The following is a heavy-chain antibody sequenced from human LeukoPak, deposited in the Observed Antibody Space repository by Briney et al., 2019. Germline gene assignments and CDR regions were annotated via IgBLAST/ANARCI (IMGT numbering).Heavy chain of an antibody. CDR2: IIPILGIA. D-gene: IGHD4-11*01. V-gene: IGHV1-69*04. J-gene: IGHJ3*02. CDR1: GGTFSSYA. Sequence: PVKVSCKASGGTFSSYAISWVRQAPGQGLEWMGRIIPILGIANYAQKFQGRVTITADKSTSTAYMELSSLRSEDTAVYYCARGTVTTSGAFDIWGQGTMVTVSS. CDR3: ARGTVTTSGAFDI.